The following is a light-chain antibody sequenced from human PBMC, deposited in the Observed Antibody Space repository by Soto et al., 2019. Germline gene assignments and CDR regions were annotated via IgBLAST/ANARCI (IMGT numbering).Light chain of an antibody. Sequence: EIVLTQSPGTLSLSPGERATLSCRASQNIKINYLAWYLQKPGQAPRLLIFGASNRATGSPDRFSGSGSGTDFTLTISKLDPEDFAVYYCQQYGSSPYTFGQGTRLEIK. CDR2: GAS. J-gene: IGKJ2*01. CDR3: QQYGSSPYT. CDR1: QNIKINY. V-gene: IGKV3-20*01.